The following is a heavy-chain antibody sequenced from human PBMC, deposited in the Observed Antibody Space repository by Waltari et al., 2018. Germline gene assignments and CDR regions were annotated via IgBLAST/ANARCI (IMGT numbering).Heavy chain of an antibody. Sequence: QVQLVESGGGVVQPGRSLRLSCAASGFKFSSYAMHWVRQAPGKGLEWVAVISYDGSNKYYADSVKGRFTISRDKSKNTLYLQMNSLRAEDTAVYYCARDELGGFDYWGQGTLVTVSS. V-gene: IGHV3-30-3*01. J-gene: IGHJ4*02. CDR3: ARDELGGFDY. CDR2: ISYDGSNK. CDR1: GFKFSSYA. D-gene: IGHD3-16*01.